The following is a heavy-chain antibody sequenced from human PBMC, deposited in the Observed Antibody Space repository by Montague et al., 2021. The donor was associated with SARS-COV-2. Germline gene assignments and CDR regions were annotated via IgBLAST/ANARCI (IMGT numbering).Heavy chain of an antibody. CDR3: ASQSESYYNYFDL. V-gene: IGHV4-31*03. CDR2: IYCSGSS. D-gene: IGHD1-26*01. Sequence: TLSLTCSVSGSSISSANYYWSWIRQPPGKGLEFIGYIYCSGSSFYNPSLKSRLTISVDTSKNRFSLRLSSVTAADTAIYFCASQSESYYNYFDLWGQGTLVTVSS. CDR1: GSSISSANYY. J-gene: IGHJ4*02.